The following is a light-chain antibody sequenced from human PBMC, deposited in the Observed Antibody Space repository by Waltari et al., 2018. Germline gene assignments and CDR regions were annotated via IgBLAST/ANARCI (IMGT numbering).Light chain of an antibody. CDR1: ILRYSP. J-gene: IGLJ3*02. CDR2: SNN. CDR3: SSRDSSGEVV. V-gene: IGLV3-19*01. Sequence: SSELNQAPAVSVSLGQTVRITCPGDILRYSPSVWYQQKPRQTPVLVMYSNNNRPSGIPDRFSGSSSGNTGSLTITGAQAEDEAYYHCSSRDSSGEVVFGGGTKLTVL.